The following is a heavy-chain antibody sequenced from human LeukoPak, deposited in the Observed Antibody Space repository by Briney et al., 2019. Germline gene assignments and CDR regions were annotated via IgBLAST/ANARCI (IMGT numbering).Heavy chain of an antibody. CDR2: IKGDGSAE. CDR1: GFTFSSYW. D-gene: IGHD6-13*01. CDR3: ARLVLSRSWFDDF. Sequence: GGSLRLSCAASGFTFSSYWMSWVRQAPGKGLEWVANIKGDGSAEYYVDSVKGRFTITRDNAKSSLFLQMNSLRAEDTAVYYCARLVLSRSWFDDFWGQGTLVTVSS. J-gene: IGHJ4*02. V-gene: IGHV3-7*01.